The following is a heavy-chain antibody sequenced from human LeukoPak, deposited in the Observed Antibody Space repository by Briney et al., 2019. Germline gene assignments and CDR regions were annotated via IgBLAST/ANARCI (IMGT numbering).Heavy chain of an antibody. CDR1: GFTFSSYS. CDR2: ISSSSSYI. Sequence: GGSLRLSSAASGFTFSSYSMNWVRQAPGKGLEWVSSISSSSSYIYYADSVKGRFTISRDNAKNSLYLQMNSLRAEDTAVYYCARDYIVGATLDYWGQGTLVTVSS. D-gene: IGHD1-26*01. J-gene: IGHJ4*02. CDR3: ARDYIVGATLDY. V-gene: IGHV3-21*01.